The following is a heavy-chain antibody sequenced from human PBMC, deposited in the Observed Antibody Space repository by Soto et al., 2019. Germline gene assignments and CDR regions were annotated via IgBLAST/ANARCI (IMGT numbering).Heavy chain of an antibody. Sequence: GGSLRLSCAASGFTFSSYSMNWVRQAPGKGLEWVSSISSSSSYIYYADSVKGRFTISRDNAKNSLYLQMNSLRAEDTAVYYCARDGGGYDATHFDYWGQGTLVTVSS. D-gene: IGHD5-12*01. V-gene: IGHV3-21*01. J-gene: IGHJ4*02. CDR2: ISSSSSYI. CDR3: ARDGGGYDATHFDY. CDR1: GFTFSSYS.